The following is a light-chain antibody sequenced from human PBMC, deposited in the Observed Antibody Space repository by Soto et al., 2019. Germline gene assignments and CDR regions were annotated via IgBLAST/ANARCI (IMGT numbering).Light chain of an antibody. CDR3: QQADSFPLT. CDR2: FGS. V-gene: IGKV1-12*01. CDR1: QNIGSL. J-gene: IGKJ4*01. Sequence: DIQMTQSPSSVSASVGDRVTLTCRASQNIGSLLAWYQQKPGKAPKLLIYFGSNLQTGVPSRFSGSGSGTDFTLTISSLQPEDLATYYCQQADSFPLTFGRGTRVEIK.